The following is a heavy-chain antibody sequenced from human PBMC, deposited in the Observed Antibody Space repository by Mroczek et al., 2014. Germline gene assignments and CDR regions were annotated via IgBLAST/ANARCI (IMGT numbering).Heavy chain of an antibody. V-gene: IGHV3-48*01. CDR1: GFTFSSYS. Sequence: VQLVQSGGGLVQPGGSLRLSCAASGFTFSSYSMNWVRQAPGKGLEWVSYISSSSSTIYYADSVKGRFTISRDNAKNSLYLQMNSLRAEDTAVYYCASWYQLPNNDAFDIWGQGTMVTVSS. CDR2: ISSSSSTI. D-gene: IGHD2-2*01. J-gene: IGHJ3*02. CDR3: ASWYQLPNNDAFDI.